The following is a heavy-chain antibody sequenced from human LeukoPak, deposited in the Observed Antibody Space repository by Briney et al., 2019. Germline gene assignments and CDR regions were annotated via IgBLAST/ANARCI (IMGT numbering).Heavy chain of an antibody. D-gene: IGHD3-10*01. CDR3: ARVTDYYGSGSYYYYYYMDV. J-gene: IGHJ6*03. V-gene: IGHV3-20*04. CDR2: INWNGGST. Sequence: GGSLRLSCAASGFTFSSYEMNWVRQAPGKGLEWVSGINWNGGSTGYADSVKGRFTISRDNAKNSLYLQMNSLRAEDTALYYCARVTDYYGSGSYYYYYYMDVWGKGTTVTVSS. CDR1: GFTFSSYE.